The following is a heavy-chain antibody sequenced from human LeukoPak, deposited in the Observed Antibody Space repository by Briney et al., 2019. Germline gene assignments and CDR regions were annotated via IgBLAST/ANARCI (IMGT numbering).Heavy chain of an antibody. CDR1: GFTSSSYA. J-gene: IGHJ4*02. Sequence: GGSLRLSCAASGFTSSSYAMSWVRQAPGKGLEWVSAISGSGGSTYYADSVKGRFTISRDNSKNTLYLQMNSLRAEDTAVYYCAKDRTAMVTSYFDYWGQGTLVTVSS. CDR2: ISGSGGST. V-gene: IGHV3-23*01. D-gene: IGHD5-18*01. CDR3: AKDRTAMVTSYFDY.